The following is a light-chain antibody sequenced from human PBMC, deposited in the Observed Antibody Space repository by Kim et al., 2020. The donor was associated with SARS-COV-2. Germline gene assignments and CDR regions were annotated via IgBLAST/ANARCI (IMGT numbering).Light chain of an antibody. CDR2: YDS. CDR1: NIGSKS. V-gene: IGLV3-21*04. Sequence: PGKTAGLTCGGNNIGSKSVHWYQQKPGQAPVLVIYYDSDRPSGIPERFSGSNSGNTATLTISRVEAGDEADYYCQVWDSSSDHPVFGGGTQLTVL. CDR3: QVWDSSSDHPV. J-gene: IGLJ3*02.